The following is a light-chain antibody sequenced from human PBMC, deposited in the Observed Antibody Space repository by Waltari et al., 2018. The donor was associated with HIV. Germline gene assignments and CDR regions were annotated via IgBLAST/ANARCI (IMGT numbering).Light chain of an antibody. CDR1: SGSVSTTPY. V-gene: IGLV8-61*01. CDR2: KTD. J-gene: IGLJ3*02. CDR3: LLYRGSGVGV. Sequence: QAVVTQEPSFSVPPGETVTLTCGFKSGSVSTTPYARWYQQTPGQTPSTIRYKTDERSAGGTERYDGARLGNRADLNITGAQADEESDYYCLLYRGSGVGVFGGGTKLTVL.